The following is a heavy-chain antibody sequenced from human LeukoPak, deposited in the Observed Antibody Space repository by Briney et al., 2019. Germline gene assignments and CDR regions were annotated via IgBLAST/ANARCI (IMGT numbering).Heavy chain of an antibody. CDR1: GGSFSGYY. D-gene: IGHD6-13*01. V-gene: IGHV4-34*01. CDR3: ARPGIAAAGSDY. J-gene: IGHJ4*02. Sequence: SETLSLTCAVYGGSFSGYYWSWIRQPPGKGLEWIGEINHSGSTNYNPSLKSRVTISVDTSKNQLSLKLSSVTAADTAVYYCARPGIAAAGSDYWGQGTLVTVSS. CDR2: INHSGST.